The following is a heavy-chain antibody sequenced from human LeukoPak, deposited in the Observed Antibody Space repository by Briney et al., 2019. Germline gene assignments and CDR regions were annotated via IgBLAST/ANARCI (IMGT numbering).Heavy chain of an antibody. D-gene: IGHD3-9*01. CDR1: GYSISSGCY. CDR2: IYHSGST. V-gene: IGHV4-38-2*01. J-gene: IGHJ5*02. CDR3: ARVPDYDILTGYSANWFDP. Sequence: SETLSLTCAVSGYSISSGCYWGWIRQPPGKGLEWVGSIYHSGSTYYNPSLKSRVTISVDTSKNQFSLKLSSVTAADTAVYYCARVPDYDILTGYSANWFDPWGQGTLVTVSS.